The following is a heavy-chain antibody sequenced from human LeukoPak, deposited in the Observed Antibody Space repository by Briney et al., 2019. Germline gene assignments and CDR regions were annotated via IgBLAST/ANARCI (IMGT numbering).Heavy chain of an antibody. J-gene: IGHJ6*03. Sequence: SVKVSCKASGGTFSRYAFSWVRQAPGQGLEWMGGIIPLFGIANYAQKFQGRVTITADKSTSTAYMELSSLRSEDTAVYYCARGTPENYYYYYMDVWGKGTTVTVSS. CDR2: IIPLFGIA. CDR3: ARGTPENYYYYYMDV. V-gene: IGHV1-69*10. CDR1: GGTFSRYA.